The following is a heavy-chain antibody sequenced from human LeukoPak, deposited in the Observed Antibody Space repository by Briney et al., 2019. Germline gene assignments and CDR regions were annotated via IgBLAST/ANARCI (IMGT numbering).Heavy chain of an antibody. CDR1: GGSISSGSYY. Sequence: SQTLSLTCTVSGGSISSGSYYWSWIRQPAGKGLEWIGRIYTSGSTNYNPSLKSRVTISVDTSKNQFSLKLSSVTAADTAVYYCARGFGSRYSYGPRVLWYWGQGTLVTVSS. V-gene: IGHV4-61*02. CDR2: IYTSGST. D-gene: IGHD5-18*01. CDR3: ARGFGSRYSYGPRVLWY. J-gene: IGHJ4*02.